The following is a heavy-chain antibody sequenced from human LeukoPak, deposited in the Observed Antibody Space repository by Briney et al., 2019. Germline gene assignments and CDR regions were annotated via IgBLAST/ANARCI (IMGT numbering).Heavy chain of an antibody. J-gene: IGHJ4*02. V-gene: IGHV4-59*01. CDR3: AVSIAAAGLFDY. CDR1: GGSISSYY. CDR2: IYYSGST. D-gene: IGHD6-13*01. Sequence: PSETLSPTCTVSGGSISSYYWSWIRQPPGKGLEWIGYIYYSGSTNYNPSLKSRVTISVDTSKNQFSLKLSSVTAADTAVYYCAVSIAAAGLFDYWGQGTLVTVSS.